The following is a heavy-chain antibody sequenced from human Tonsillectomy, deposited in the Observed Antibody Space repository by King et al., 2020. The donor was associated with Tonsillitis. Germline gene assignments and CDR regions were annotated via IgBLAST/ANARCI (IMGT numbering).Heavy chain of an antibody. CDR3: ARSAYSGYTYYFDY. CDR2: IRSGTSYI. CDR1: GFAFSSYS. D-gene: IGHD5-12*01. Sequence: VQLVESGGGLVKPGGSLRLSCAASGFAFSSYSMNWVRQAPGKGLEWVSSIRSGTSYINYADSVKGRFTISRDKSKNSLYLQMNSLRAEDTAVYYCARSAYSGYTYYFDYWGQGTLVTVSS. V-gene: IGHV3-21*01. J-gene: IGHJ4*02.